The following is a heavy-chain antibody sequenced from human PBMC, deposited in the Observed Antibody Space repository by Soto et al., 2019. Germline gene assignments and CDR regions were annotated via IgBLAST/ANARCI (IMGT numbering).Heavy chain of an antibody. D-gene: IGHD4-17*01. CDR3: ARHGHHVFEH. J-gene: IGHJ4*02. CDR2: IKEDGIDK. V-gene: IGHV3-7*01. Sequence: GGSLRLSCTASGFTFSRDWMAWVRQAPGKGLEWVGNIKEDGIDKYYVDSVKGRFTMARDNAKNLLYLQMNSLRAEDTAVYYCARHGHHVFEHCGRGTLVTVSS. CDR1: GFTFSRDW.